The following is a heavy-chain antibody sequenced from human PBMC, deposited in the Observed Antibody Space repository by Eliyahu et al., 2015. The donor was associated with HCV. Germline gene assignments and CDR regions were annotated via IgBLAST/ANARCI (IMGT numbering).Heavy chain of an antibody. Sequence: EVQLVESGGGLVQPGGSLRLSXAASGFTFSSYWMHWVRQAPGKGLVWVSRINSDGSSTSYADSVKGRFTISRDNAKNTLYLQMNSLRAEDTAVYYCARARFGYYDETPADAFDIWGQGTMVTVSS. CDR3: ARARFGYYDETPADAFDI. J-gene: IGHJ3*02. CDR1: GFTFSSYW. V-gene: IGHV3-74*01. CDR2: INSDGSST. D-gene: IGHD3-22*01.